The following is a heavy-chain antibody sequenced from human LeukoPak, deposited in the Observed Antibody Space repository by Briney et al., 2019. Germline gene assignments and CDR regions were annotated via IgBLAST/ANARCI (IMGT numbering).Heavy chain of an antibody. CDR2: IYAGGTA. CDR3: TREPVP. V-gene: IGHV4-59*12. Sequence: PSETLSLTCTVSGGSISSYYWSWIRQPPGKGLEWIGYIYAGGTASYNPSLKSRVTMSADMSKNQLSLKLTSVTAADTAVYYCTREPVPWGQGTLVTVSS. CDR1: GGSISSYY. J-gene: IGHJ4*02. D-gene: IGHD6-19*01.